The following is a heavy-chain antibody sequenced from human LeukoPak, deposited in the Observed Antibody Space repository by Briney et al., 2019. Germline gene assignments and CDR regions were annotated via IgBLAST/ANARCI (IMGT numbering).Heavy chain of an antibody. D-gene: IGHD1-1*01. V-gene: IGHV3-21*01. CDR1: GITFNSYT. CDR2: ISSSSSYI. J-gene: IGHJ4*02. CDR3: ARERQLERLAFGKEGSAFDY. Sequence: GGSLRLSCAASGITFNSYTLNWVRQAPGKGLEWVSSISSSSSYIYYAASVKGRFTISRDNAKNSLYLQMNRLRAEDTAVYYCARERQLERLAFGKEGSAFDYWGQGTLVTVSS.